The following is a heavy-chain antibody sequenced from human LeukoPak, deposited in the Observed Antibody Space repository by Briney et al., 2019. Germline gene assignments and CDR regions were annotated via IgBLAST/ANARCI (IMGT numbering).Heavy chain of an antibody. Sequence: GASVKVSCKASGYTFTGYYMHWVRQAPGQGLEWMGWINPNSGGTNYAQKFQGRVTMTRDTPISTAYMELSRLRSDDTAVYYRARALLELGIAAAENGIDPWGQGTLVTVSS. CDR1: GYTFTGYY. J-gene: IGHJ5*02. CDR3: ARALLELGIAAAENGIDP. CDR2: INPNSGGT. V-gene: IGHV1-2*02. D-gene: IGHD6-13*01.